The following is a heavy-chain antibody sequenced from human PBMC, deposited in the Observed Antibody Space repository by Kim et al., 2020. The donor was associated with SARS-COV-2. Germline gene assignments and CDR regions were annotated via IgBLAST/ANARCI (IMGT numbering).Heavy chain of an antibody. D-gene: IGHD1-26*01. V-gene: IGHV4-34*13. CDR3: ARTTTGSYRNYNWFDP. Sequence: SLKRRVTISVDTSKNQFSLKLSSVTAADTAVYYCARTTTGSYRNYNWFDPWGQGTLVTVSS. J-gene: IGHJ5*02.